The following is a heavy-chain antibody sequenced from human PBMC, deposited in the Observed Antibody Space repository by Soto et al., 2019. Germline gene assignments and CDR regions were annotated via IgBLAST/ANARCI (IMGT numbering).Heavy chain of an antibody. CDR3: TRDGDFGGVVATVY. Sequence: EVQVVESGGGLVQPGGSLRLSCAATGFIVSHSFMSWVRQAPGKGPEWVSLFYADGRTYYAESVKGRFTMWKDNSKNTLELQMHSLNVADTALYNCTRDGDFGGVVATVYWGPGTMVTVSS. D-gene: IGHD3-16*02. CDR1: GFIVSHSF. V-gene: IGHV3-66*01. CDR2: FYADGRT. J-gene: IGHJ4*02.